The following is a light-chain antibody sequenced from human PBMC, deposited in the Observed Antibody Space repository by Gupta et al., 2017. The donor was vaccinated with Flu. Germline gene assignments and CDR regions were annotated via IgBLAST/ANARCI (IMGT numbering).Light chain of an antibody. Sequence: EIVLTQYPATLSLSPGERATLACMASQTVGSQLGWYQQKPGQAPRLLIYETSKRAPGIPARFSGRGSGLDFTLTIRNLDPEDFAVYYCKQRSDWSMTFGQGTRLEIK. J-gene: IGKJ5*01. CDR2: ETS. CDR3: KQRSDWSMT. CDR1: QTVGSQ. V-gene: IGKV3-11*01.